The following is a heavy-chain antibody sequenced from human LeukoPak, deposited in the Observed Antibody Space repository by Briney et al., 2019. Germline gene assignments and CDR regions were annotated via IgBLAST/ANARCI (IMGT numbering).Heavy chain of an antibody. CDR2: ISGFGGSA. CDR3: AKDNAYSSGWLYYFDY. Sequence: GGSLRLSCTASGFIFNNYAMSWVRQAPGKGLEWVSGISGFGGSAYNAESLKGRFTISRDNSKNTLYLQMNSPRAEDTAVYYCAKDNAYSSGWLYYFDYWGQGTLVTVSS. CDR1: GFIFNNYA. V-gene: IGHV3-23*01. J-gene: IGHJ4*02. D-gene: IGHD6-19*01.